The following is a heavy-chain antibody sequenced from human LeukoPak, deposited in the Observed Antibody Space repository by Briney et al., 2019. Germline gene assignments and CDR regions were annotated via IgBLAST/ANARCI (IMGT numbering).Heavy chain of an antibody. J-gene: IGHJ6*02. V-gene: IGHV4-4*07. CDR3: ARLRPPMYYGMDV. CDR2: IDASGTT. CDR1: GASISTVF. Sequence: PSETLSLTCSVSGASISTVFWSWVRQPAGEGLEWIGRIDASGTTYYNPSLKRRVAVSLDTSNNQVYLELRSVTAADSAVYYCARLRPPMYYGMDVWGQGTTVTVSS.